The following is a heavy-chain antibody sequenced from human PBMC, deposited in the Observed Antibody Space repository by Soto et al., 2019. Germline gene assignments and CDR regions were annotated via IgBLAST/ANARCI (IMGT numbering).Heavy chain of an antibody. CDR2: ISSSGSTI. V-gene: IGHV3-48*03. CDR1: GFTFSSYE. J-gene: IGHJ5*02. D-gene: IGHD6-19*01. CDR3: ARDGYSSGWYANWFDP. Sequence: GGSLRLSCAASGFTFSSYEMNWVRQAPGKGLEWVSYISSSGSTIYYADSVKGRFTISRDNAKNSLYLQMNSLRAEDTAVYYCARDGYSSGWYANWFDPWGQGTLVTVSS.